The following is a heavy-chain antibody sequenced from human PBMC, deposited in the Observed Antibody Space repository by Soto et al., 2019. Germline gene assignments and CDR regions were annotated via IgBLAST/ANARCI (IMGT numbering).Heavy chain of an antibody. CDR2: MYHSGST. D-gene: IGHD3-10*01. CDR1: GGSISSGGYS. CDR3: ASRVYGAPL. Sequence: SETLSLTCAVSGGSISSGGYSWSWIRQPPGKGLEWIGYMYHSGSTYYNPSLKSRVTISVDTSKNQFSLKLSSVTAADTAVYYCASRVYGAPLWGQGTLVTVSS. V-gene: IGHV4-30-2*01. J-gene: IGHJ4*02.